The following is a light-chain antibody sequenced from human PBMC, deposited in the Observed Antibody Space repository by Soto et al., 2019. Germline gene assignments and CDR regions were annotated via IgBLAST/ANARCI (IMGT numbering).Light chain of an antibody. J-gene: IGKJ5*01. CDR1: QSVSGN. CDR2: GAS. CDR3: QQYNNWLIT. V-gene: IGKV3-15*01. Sequence: EIVMTQSLATLSVSPGERATLSCRASQSVSGNLAWYQQKPGQAPSLLIYGASTRATGLPARFSGSGSGTEFTLTISSLQSEDFAVYYCQQYNNWLITFGQGTRLEIK.